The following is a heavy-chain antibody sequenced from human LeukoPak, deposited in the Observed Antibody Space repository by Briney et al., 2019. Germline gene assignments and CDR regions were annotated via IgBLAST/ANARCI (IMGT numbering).Heavy chain of an antibody. V-gene: IGHV1-2*02. CDR1: GYTFTGYY. J-gene: IGHJ3*02. CDR2: INPNSGGT. D-gene: IGHD3-9*01. Sequence: ASVKVSCTASGYTFTGYYMHWVRQAPGQGLEWMGWINPNSGGTNYAQKFQGRVTMTRDTSISTAYMELSRLRSDDTAVNYCARVDWGDDAFDIWGQGTMVTVSS. CDR3: ARVDWGDDAFDI.